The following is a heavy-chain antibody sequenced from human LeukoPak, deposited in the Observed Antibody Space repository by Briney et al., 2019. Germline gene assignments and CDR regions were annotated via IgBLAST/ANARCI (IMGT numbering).Heavy chain of an antibody. CDR3: ARHLTDYYDSSGYYYNY. V-gene: IGHV1-2*02. Sequence: ASVKASCKASGYTFTGYYMHWVRQAPGQGLEWMGWINPNSGGTNYAQKFQGRVTMTRDTSISTAYMELSRLRSDDTAVYYCARHLTDYYDSSGYYYNYWGQGTLVIVSS. J-gene: IGHJ4*02. D-gene: IGHD3-22*01. CDR1: GYTFTGYY. CDR2: INPNSGGT.